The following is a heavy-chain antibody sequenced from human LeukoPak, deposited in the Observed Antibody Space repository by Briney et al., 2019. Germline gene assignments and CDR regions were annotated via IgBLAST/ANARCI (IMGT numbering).Heavy chain of an antibody. CDR3: AKDAYGSTMITSFQH. D-gene: IGHD3-22*01. CDR2: IRDSGGNT. CDR1: GFTFRSYA. J-gene: IGHJ1*01. V-gene: IGHV3-23*01. Sequence: GGSLRLSCAASGFTFRSYAMSWVRQAPGKGLEWVSVIRDSGGNTYYADSVKGRFTISRDNSKNTLYLQMNSLRAEDTAVYYCAKDAYGSTMITSFQHWGQGTLVTVSS.